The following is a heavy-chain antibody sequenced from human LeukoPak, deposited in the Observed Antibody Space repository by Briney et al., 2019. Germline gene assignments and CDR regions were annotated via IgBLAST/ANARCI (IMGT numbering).Heavy chain of an antibody. J-gene: IGHJ3*02. CDR2: IYYSGST. V-gene: IGHV4-59*01. CDR3: ARPQQLDYGDYSLAFDI. D-gene: IGHD4-17*01. Sequence: SETLSLTCTVSGGSISSYYWSWIRQPPGKGLEWIGYIYYSGSTNYNPSLKSRVTISVDTSKNQFSLKLSSVTAADTAVYYCARPQQLDYGDYSLAFDIWGQGTMVTVSS. CDR1: GGSISSYY.